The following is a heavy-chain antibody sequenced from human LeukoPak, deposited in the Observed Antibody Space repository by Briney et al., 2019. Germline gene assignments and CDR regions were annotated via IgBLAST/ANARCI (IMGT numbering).Heavy chain of an antibody. V-gene: IGHV3-11*05. CDR1: GFTFSDYY. CDR3: AKDQAVAGPGSDY. CDR2: ISSSSSYT. D-gene: IGHD6-19*01. Sequence: PGGSLRLSCAASGFTFSDYYMSWIRQAPGKGLEWVSYISSSSSYTNYADSVKGRFTISRDNSKNTLYLQMNSLRAEDTAVYYCAKDQAVAGPGSDYWGQGTLVTVSS. J-gene: IGHJ4*02.